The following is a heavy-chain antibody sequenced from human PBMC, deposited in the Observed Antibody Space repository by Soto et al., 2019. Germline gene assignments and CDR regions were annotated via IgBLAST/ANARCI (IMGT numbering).Heavy chain of an antibody. CDR3: AVPYYYDSSGYPFCDY. D-gene: IGHD3-22*01. CDR1: GSTFTSSA. Sequence: QMQLVQSGPEVKKPGTSVKVSCKASGSTFTSSAVQWVRQARGQRLEWIGWIVVGSGNTNYEQKFQERVNITRDTSTSTAYMELSSLRSEYTAVYYCAVPYYYDSSGYPFCDYWGQGTLVTVSS. CDR2: IVVGSGNT. J-gene: IGHJ4*02. V-gene: IGHV1-58*01.